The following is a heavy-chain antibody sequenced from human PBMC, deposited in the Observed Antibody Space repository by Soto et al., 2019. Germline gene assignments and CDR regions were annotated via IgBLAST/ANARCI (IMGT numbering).Heavy chain of an antibody. CDR2: INTNSGNR. Sequence: VQLEQSGAELKKPGASVKVSCQAYGYSFSSYGIHWVRQAPGQGLEWMGRINTNSGNRNYAQKFDDRFIMATATSTNTVYMELRRLKSDDTAIYYCARDSLRGYDSSGFYSWGQGTLVTVSS. J-gene: IGHJ4*02. CDR3: ARDSLRGYDSSGFYS. D-gene: IGHD3-22*01. CDR1: GYSFSSYG. V-gene: IGHV1-18*01.